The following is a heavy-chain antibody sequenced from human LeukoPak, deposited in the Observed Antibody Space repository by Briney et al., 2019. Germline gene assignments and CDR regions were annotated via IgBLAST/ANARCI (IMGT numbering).Heavy chain of an antibody. CDR3: AKLHYDFWSAYTY. J-gene: IGHJ4*02. Sequence: GGSLRLSCAASGFSFRSYWMHWVRQAPGKGLVWVSRINTDGTNTGYADSVKGRFTISRDNAKNTLYLQMNSLRAEDTAVYYCAKLHYDFWSAYTYWGQGTLVTVSS. CDR2: INTDGTNT. V-gene: IGHV3-74*01. D-gene: IGHD3-3*01. CDR1: GFSFRSYW.